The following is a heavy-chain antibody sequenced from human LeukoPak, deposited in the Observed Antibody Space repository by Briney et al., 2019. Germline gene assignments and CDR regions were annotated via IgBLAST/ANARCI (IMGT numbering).Heavy chain of an antibody. J-gene: IGHJ4*02. Sequence: SGGSRRLSCAASGFTFSDYYMSWIRQAPGKGLEWVSYISSSSSYTNYTDSVKGRFTISRDNAKNSLYLQTNSLRAEDTAVYYCARTRAGWGPFDYWGQGTLVTVSS. CDR3: ARTRAGWGPFDY. V-gene: IGHV3-11*03. D-gene: IGHD7-27*01. CDR2: ISSSSSYT. CDR1: GFTFSDYY.